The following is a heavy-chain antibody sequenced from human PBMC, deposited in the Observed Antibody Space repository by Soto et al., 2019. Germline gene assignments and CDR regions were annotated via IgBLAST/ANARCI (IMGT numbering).Heavy chain of an antibody. J-gene: IGHJ6*03. D-gene: IGHD3-10*01. Sequence: SETLSLTCTVSGGSISSYYWSWIRQPPGKGLEWIGYIYYSGSTNYNPSLKSRVTISVDTSKNQFSLKLSSVTAADTAVYYCARRYEFRGVTNYYYYYMDVWGKGTTVTVSS. CDR2: IYYSGST. V-gene: IGHV4-59*01. CDR1: GGSISSYY. CDR3: ARRYEFRGVTNYYYYYMDV.